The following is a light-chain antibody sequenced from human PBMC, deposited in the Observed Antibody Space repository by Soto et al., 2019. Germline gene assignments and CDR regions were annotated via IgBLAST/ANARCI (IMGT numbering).Light chain of an antibody. CDR1: QSLLYTSNNKNY. Sequence: IVMTQSPDSLAVSLGERATMNCKXIQSLLYTSNNKNYLAWFQQKPGQPPRLLIYWASTRESGVPDRFSGSGSGTDFTLTISSLQSEDVAVYYCQQYYSNPELTFGGGTKVDIK. CDR3: QQYYSNPELT. J-gene: IGKJ4*01. CDR2: WAS. V-gene: IGKV4-1*01.